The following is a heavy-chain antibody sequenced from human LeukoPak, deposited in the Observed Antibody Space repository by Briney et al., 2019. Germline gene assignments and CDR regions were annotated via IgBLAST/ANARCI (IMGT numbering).Heavy chain of an antibody. Sequence: ASVKVSCKASGGTFTSYDISWVRQAPGQGLEWMGWIIPIIGTANYAQKFQGRVTITTDASTSTAYMELSSLRSDDTAVYYCASGVSYRCFDYWGERTLGTVSS. CDR2: IIPIIGTA. CDR1: GGTFTSYD. CDR3: ASGVSYRCFDY. D-gene: IGHD2-8*01. V-gene: IGHV1-69*05. J-gene: IGHJ4*02.